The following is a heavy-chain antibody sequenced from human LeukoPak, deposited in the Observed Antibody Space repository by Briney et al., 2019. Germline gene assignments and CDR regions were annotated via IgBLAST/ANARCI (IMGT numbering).Heavy chain of an antibody. CDR3: APYSSGWFSGIEY. Sequence: GGSLRLSCSASGFTFSSYGMHWVRQAPGKGLEYVSAISSNGESTYYADSVKGRFTISGDNSKNTLYLQMSSLTTEDTAVYYCAPYSSGWFSGIEYWGQGTLVTVSS. J-gene: IGHJ4*02. D-gene: IGHD6-13*01. V-gene: IGHV3-64D*06. CDR2: ISSNGEST. CDR1: GFTFSSYG.